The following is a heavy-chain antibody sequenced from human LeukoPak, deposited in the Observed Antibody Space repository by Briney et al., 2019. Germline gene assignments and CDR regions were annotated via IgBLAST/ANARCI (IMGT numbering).Heavy chain of an antibody. CDR2: INPSGGST. CDR3: ARARPRTDAFDI. CDR1: GYTFTSYY. Sequence: ASVKVSCKASGYTFTSYYMHWVRQAPGQGLEWMGIINPSGGSTSYAQKFQGRVTVTRDTSTSTVYMELSSLRSEDTAVYYCARARPRTDAFDIWGQGTMVTVSS. V-gene: IGHV1-46*01. J-gene: IGHJ3*02.